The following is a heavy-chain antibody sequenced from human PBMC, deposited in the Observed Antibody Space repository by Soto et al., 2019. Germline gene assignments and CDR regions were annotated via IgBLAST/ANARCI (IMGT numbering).Heavy chain of an antibody. D-gene: IGHD3-10*01. J-gene: IGHJ4*02. CDR2: ISYDGSNK. Sequence: QVQLVESGGGVVQPGRSLRLSCAASGFTFSSYGMHWVRQAPGKGLEWVAVISYDGSNKYYADSVKGRFTISRDNSKNTLYLQMNSLRAEDTAVYYCAKDWNHYYGSGSYGYFDYWGQGTLVTVSS. CDR3: AKDWNHYYGSGSYGYFDY. V-gene: IGHV3-30*18. CDR1: GFTFSSYG.